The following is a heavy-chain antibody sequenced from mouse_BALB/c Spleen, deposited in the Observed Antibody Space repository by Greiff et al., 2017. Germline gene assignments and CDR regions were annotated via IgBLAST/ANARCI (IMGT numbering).Heavy chain of an antibody. CDR2: ISSGGGST. CDR1: GFAFSSYD. CDR3: ARHGGLDY. Sequence: EVKVEESGGGLVKPGGSLKLSCAASGFAFSSYDMSWVRQTPEKRLGWVAYISSGGGSTYYPDTVKGRFTISRDNAKNTLYLQMSSLKSEDTAMYYCARHGGLDYRGRGTTRTVSS. V-gene: IGHV5-12-1*01. J-gene: IGHJ2*01.